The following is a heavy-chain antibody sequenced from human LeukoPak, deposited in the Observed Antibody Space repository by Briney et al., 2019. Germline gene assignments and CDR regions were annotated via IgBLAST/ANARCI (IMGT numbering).Heavy chain of an antibody. CDR1: GGTFSSYA. CDR3: ASPLWFGARYYYMDV. D-gene: IGHD3-10*01. CDR2: IIPIFDTA. J-gene: IGHJ6*03. Sequence: SVKVSCKASGGTFSSYAISWVRQAPGQGLEWMGGIIPIFDTANYAQKFQGRVTITADESTSTAYMELSSLRSEDTAVYYCASPLWFGARYYYMDVWGKGTTVTVSS. V-gene: IGHV1-69*13.